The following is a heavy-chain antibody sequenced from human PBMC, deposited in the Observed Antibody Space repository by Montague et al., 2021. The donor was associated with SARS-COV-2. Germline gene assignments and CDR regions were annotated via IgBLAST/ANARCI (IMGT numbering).Heavy chain of an antibody. CDR1: GASMKSYY. J-gene: IGHJ4*02. V-gene: IGHV4-59*01. Sequence: SETLSLTCSVSGASMKSYYWTWDRQSPGKGLQWIGYTYYSGSTSYDPSLQSRLTMTVDTSKNQFTLRLMSVTAADSAVYYCARVEGMIGGITHFDYWGQGLPVTVSS. CDR3: ARVEGMIGGITHFDY. CDR2: TYYSGST. D-gene: IGHD2-21*01.